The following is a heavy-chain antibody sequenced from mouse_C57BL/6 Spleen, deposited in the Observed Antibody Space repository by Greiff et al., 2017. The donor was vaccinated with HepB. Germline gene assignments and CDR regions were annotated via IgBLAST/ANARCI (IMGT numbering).Heavy chain of an antibody. CDR3: ARGYYEGFAY. J-gene: IGHJ3*01. CDR1: GYTFTDYY. Sequence: EVQLQQSGPELVKPGASVKISCKASGYTFTDYYMNWVKQSHGKSLEWIGDINPNNGGTSYNQKFKGKATLTVDKSSSTAYMELRSLTSEDSAVYYCARGYYEGFAYWGQGTLVTVSA. V-gene: IGHV1-26*01. D-gene: IGHD1-1*01. CDR2: INPNNGGT.